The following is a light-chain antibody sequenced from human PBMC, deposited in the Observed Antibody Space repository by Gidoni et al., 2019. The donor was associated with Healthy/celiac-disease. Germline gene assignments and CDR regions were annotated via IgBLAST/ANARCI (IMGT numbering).Light chain of an antibody. J-gene: IGKJ1*01. Sequence: DIVMTPSPHSLAVSLGERATINCKSSQSVLYSSNNKNYLAWYQQKPGQPPKLLIYWASTRESGVPDRFSGSGSGTDFTLTISRLQAEDVAVYYCQQYYSTPSFGQGTKVEIK. CDR1: QSVLYSSNNKNY. CDR2: WAS. CDR3: QQYYSTPS. V-gene: IGKV4-1*01.